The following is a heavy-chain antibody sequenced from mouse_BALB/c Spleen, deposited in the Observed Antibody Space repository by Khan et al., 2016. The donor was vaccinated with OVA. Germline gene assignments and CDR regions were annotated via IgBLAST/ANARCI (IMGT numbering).Heavy chain of an antibody. CDR1: GYTFTSYT. V-gene: IGHV1-4*01. CDR3: ARYLAYYRNDGWFAY. J-gene: IGHJ3*01. Sequence: QVQLKQSGAELARPGASVKMSCKASGYTFTSYTIHWIKLRPGQGLEWIGYINPSNGYNNYNQKFKDKATLTADKSSTTAYLQLSSLTSDDSAVFYCARYLAYYRNDGWFAYWGQGTLVTVSA. CDR2: INPSNGYN. D-gene: IGHD2-14*01.